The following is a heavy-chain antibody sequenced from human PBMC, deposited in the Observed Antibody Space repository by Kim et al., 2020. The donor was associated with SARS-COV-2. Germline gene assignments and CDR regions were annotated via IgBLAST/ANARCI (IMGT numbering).Heavy chain of an antibody. Sequence: ASVKVSCKASGYTLTGYYMHWVRQAPGQGLEWMGWINPNSGGTNYAQKFQGRVTMTRDTSISTAYMELSRLRSDDTAVYYCARDQIREWELLRGGDDAFDIWGQGTMVTVSS. V-gene: IGHV1-2*02. J-gene: IGHJ3*02. CDR2: INPNSGGT. CDR1: GYTLTGYY. CDR3: ARDQIREWELLRGGDDAFDI. D-gene: IGHD1-26*01.